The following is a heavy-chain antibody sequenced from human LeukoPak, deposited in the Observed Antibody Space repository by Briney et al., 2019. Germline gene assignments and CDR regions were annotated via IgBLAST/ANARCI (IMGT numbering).Heavy chain of an antibody. Sequence: PGGSLRLSCAASGFTVSSNYMSWVRQAPGKGLEWVSVIYSGGSTYYADSVKGRFTISRDNSKNTLYLQMNSLRAEDTAVYYCARVRGGSSWYFDYWGQGTLVTVSS. D-gene: IGHD6-13*01. CDR1: GFTVSSNY. J-gene: IGHJ4*02. V-gene: IGHV3-66*01. CDR3: ARVRGGSSWYFDY. CDR2: IYSGGST.